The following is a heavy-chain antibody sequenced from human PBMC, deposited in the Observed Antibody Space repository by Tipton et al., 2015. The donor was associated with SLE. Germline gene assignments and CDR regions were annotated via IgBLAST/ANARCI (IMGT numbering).Heavy chain of an antibody. V-gene: IGHV4-34*01. CDR1: GGSFSGYA. J-gene: IGHJ6*03. Sequence: GLVKPSETLSLTCGVSGGSFSGYAWSWIRQPPGKRLAWIGEISHNGGANYNPSLKRRATVSLDRSNNLFSLRLTSVTAADTAVYYCARGVSGYFHYCYMDVWGKGTTVTISS. CDR3: ARGVSGYFHYCYMDV. CDR2: ISHNGGA. D-gene: IGHD3-16*01.